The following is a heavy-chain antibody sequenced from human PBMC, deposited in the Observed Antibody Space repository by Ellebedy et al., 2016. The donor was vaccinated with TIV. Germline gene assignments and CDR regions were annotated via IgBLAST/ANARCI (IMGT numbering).Heavy chain of an antibody. J-gene: IGHJ3*01. CDR2: IWHDGSDM. D-gene: IGHD4-23*01. CDR1: GFSFRSYG. Sequence: PGGSLRLSCAASGFSFRSYGMHWVRQAPGKGLEWVAVIWHDGSDMYYAHSVKGRFTISRDNSKDTLYLQMNSLRAEDTAIYFCARDPVGVGPAFDVWGQGTMVTVSS. V-gene: IGHV3-33*01. CDR3: ARDPVGVGPAFDV.